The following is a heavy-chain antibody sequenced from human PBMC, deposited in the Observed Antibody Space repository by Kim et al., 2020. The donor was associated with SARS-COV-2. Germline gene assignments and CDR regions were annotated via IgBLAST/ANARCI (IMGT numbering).Heavy chain of an antibody. V-gene: IGHV4-34*01. Sequence: SETLSLTCAVYGGSFSGYYWSWIRQPPGKGLEWVGEINHSGSTNYNPSLKSRVTISVDTSKNQFSLKLSSVTAADTALYYCARGTRQWLVRGPHYYYIDVWGKGTTVTVSS. CDR1: GGSFSGYY. CDR3: ARGTRQWLVRGPHYYYIDV. D-gene: IGHD6-19*01. CDR2: INHSGST. J-gene: IGHJ6*03.